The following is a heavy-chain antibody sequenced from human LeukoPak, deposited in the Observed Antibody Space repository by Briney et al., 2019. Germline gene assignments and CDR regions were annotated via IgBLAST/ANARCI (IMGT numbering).Heavy chain of an antibody. CDR3: ARDKDQYSGYDSGLFDY. CDR2: ITSSSSYI. D-gene: IGHD5-12*01. CDR1: GFTFSRYS. J-gene: IGHJ4*02. Sequence: GGSLRLSCAASGFTFSRYSMNWVRQAPGKGLEWVSSITSSSSYIYYADSVKGRFTISRDNAKNSLYLQMNGLRAEDTALYYCARDKDQYSGYDSGLFDYWGQGTLVTVSS. V-gene: IGHV3-21*01.